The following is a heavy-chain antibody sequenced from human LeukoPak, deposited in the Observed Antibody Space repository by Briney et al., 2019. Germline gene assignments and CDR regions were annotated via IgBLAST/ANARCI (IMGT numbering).Heavy chain of an antibody. V-gene: IGHV4-4*02. Sequence: SGTLSLTCAVSGGSINSSNWWSWVRQPPGKGLEWIGEIYRTGNTNYNPSLKSRVTISVDKSKNQFSLKLSSVTAADTAVYYCARESQGIAVAGTGYYYYYYMDVWGKGTTVTISS. J-gene: IGHJ6*03. CDR2: IYRTGNT. CDR1: GGSINSSNW. CDR3: ARESQGIAVAGTGYYYYYYMDV. D-gene: IGHD6-19*01.